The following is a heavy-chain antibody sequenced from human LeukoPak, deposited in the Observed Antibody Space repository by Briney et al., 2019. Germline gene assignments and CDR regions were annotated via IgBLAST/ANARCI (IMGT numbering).Heavy chain of an antibody. V-gene: IGHV1-46*01. CDR3: ARDSFNYGGNSGTDY. CDR1: GYTFTSYY. CDR2: INPSGGST. D-gene: IGHD4-23*01. J-gene: IGHJ4*02. Sequence: ASVKVSCKASGYTFTSYYMHWVRQAPGQGLEWMGIINPSGGSTSYAQKFQGRVTMTRDTSTSTVYMELSSLRSEDTAVYYCARDSFNYGGNSGTDYWGQGTLVTVSS.